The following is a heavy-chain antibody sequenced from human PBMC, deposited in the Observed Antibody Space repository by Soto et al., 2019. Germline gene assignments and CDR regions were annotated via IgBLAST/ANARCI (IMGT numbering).Heavy chain of an antibody. CDR1: GVSISSGY. CDR3: ATSNTTCPGCYS. CDR2: ISHSGLR. J-gene: IGHJ5*02. Sequence: QVQLQESGPGLVKPSETLSLTCIVSGVSISSGYCTWIRQSPGKGLEWIGYISHSGLRHYRASLQSRLTMSVETSKSQFPLNLTSVAAADTAIYYCATSNTTCPGCYSWGQGTLVTVSS. V-gene: IGHV4-59*01. D-gene: IGHD2-2*01.